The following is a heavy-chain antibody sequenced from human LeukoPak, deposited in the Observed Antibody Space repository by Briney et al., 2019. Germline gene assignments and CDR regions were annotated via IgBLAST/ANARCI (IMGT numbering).Heavy chain of an antibody. CDR2: ISYDGSDK. Sequence: GGSLRLSCAASGFMFSSYGMLWVRQAPGKGLEWVAVISYDGSDKYHADSVKGRFTISRDNSKNTVYLQMNSLRAEDTAVYYCAKRRLTYYYDYWGQGTLVTVSS. CDR3: AKRRLTYYYDY. D-gene: IGHD1-20*01. J-gene: IGHJ4*02. CDR1: GFMFSSYG. V-gene: IGHV3-30*18.